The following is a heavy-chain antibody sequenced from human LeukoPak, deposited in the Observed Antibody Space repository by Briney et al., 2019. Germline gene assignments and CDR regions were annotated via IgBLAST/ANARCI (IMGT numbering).Heavy chain of an antibody. CDR1: GFTFSTYG. V-gene: IGHV3-30*03. CDR3: ARQAWPRQYCSRTSCYNWFDL. D-gene: IGHD2-2*01. J-gene: IGHJ5*02. CDR2: ISYDESNK. Sequence: GGSLRLSCAASGFTFSTYGMHWVRQAPGKGLEWVAVISYDESNKYYADSVKGRFTISRDNSKNTLYLQMTSPRAEDTAVYYCARQAWPRQYCSRTSCYNWFDLRGQGTLVTVSS.